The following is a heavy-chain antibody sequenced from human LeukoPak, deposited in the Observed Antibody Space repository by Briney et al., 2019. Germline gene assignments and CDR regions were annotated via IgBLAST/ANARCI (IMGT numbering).Heavy chain of an antibody. CDR2: INPNSGGT. CDR3: ASHFDYYNSSGFFDS. D-gene: IGHD3-22*01. CDR1: GYTFTSYY. V-gene: IGHV1-2*02. Sequence: ASVKVSCKASGYTFTSYYMHWVRQAPGQGLEWMGWINPNSGGTNYAQKFQGRVTMTRDTSISTAYMELSRLRSDDTAVYYCASHFDYYNSSGFFDSWGQGTRVTVSS. J-gene: IGHJ4*02.